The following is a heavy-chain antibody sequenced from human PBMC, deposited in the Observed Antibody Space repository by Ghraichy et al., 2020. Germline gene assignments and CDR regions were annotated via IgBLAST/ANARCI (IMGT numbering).Heavy chain of an antibody. CDR2: IYYSGST. V-gene: IGHV4-59*01. CDR1: GGSISSYY. CDR3: ARGRRGYSYGRPFDY. Sequence: SETLSLTCTVSGGSISSYYWSWIRQPPGKGLEWIGYIYYSGSTNYNPSLKSRVTISVDTSKNQFSLKLSSVTAADTAVYYCARGRRGYSYGRPFDYWGQGTLVTVSS. D-gene: IGHD5-18*01. J-gene: IGHJ4*02.